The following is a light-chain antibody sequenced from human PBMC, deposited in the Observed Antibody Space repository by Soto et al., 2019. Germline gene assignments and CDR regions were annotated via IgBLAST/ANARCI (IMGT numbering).Light chain of an antibody. CDR3: KQSYSTQWT. Sequence: DIQMTQSPSSLSASVGDRVNMTCRASRSIIRYLSWYQQKPGKAPNLLIYAASSLQSGVPSRFSGAGSGTDFTLTIANLHPEDFAIYYCKQSYSTQWTFGQGTKVDIK. CDR2: AAS. J-gene: IGKJ1*01. V-gene: IGKV1-39*01. CDR1: RSIIRY.